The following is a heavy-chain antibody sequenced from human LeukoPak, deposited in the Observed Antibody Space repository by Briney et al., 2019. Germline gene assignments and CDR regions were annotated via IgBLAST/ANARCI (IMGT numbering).Heavy chain of an antibody. Sequence: ASVKVSCKASGYTFTGYYMHWVRQAPGQGLEWMGWINPNSGGTNYAQKFQGWVTMTRDTSISTAYMELSRLRSDDTAVYYCARGSQDGYNNYNYWGQGTLVTVSS. CDR2: INPNSGGT. D-gene: IGHD5-24*01. CDR3: ARGSQDGYNNYNY. J-gene: IGHJ4*02. CDR1: GYTFTGYY. V-gene: IGHV1-2*04.